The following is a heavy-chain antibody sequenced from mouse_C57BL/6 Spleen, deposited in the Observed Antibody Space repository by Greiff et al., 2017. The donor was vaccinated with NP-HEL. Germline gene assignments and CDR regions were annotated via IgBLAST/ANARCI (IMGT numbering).Heavy chain of an antibody. CDR3: ARPRPLEVAMDY. D-gene: IGHD2-14*01. CDR2: IHPNSGST. Sequence: QVQLQQPGAELVKPGASVKLSCKASGYTFTSYWMHWVKQRPGQGLEWIGMIHPNSGSTNYNEKFKGKATLTADKSSSTAYMQLSSLTSEDSAVYYCARPRPLEVAMDYWGQGTSVTVSS. CDR1: GYTFTSYW. J-gene: IGHJ4*01. V-gene: IGHV1-64*01.